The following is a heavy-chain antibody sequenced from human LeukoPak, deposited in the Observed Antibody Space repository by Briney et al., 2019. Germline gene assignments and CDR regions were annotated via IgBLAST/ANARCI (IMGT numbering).Heavy chain of an antibody. V-gene: IGHV3-53*01. CDR1: DFSVRNNY. D-gene: IGHD2-8*01. J-gene: IGHJ4*02. CDR2: IYRGGPT. CDR3: GNDVLL. Sequence: GGSLRLSFAAPDFSVRNNYMNWVPQSPGKGLEWVSPIYRGGPTYYADSVTSRFTGSRDSYKNTLYLKMNRVGGEETAVYYCGNDVLLWGKGTLVTVS.